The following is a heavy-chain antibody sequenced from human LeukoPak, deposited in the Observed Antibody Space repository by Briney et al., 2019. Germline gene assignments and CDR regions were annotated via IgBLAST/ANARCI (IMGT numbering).Heavy chain of an antibody. J-gene: IGHJ6*02. CDR2: IYTSGST. D-gene: IGHD2-2*01. V-gene: IGHV4-4*07. CDR3: ARHIVVVPAATPSPNYQESGMDV. CDR1: GGSISSYY. Sequence: KTSETLSLTCTVSGGSISSYYWSWIRQPAGKGLEWIGRIYTSGSTNYNPSLKSRVTMSVDTSKNQFSLKLSSVTAADTAVYYCARHIVVVPAATPSPNYQESGMDVWGQGTTVTVSS.